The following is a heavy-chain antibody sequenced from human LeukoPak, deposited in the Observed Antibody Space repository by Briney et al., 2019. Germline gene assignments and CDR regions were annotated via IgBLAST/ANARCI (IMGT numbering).Heavy chain of an antibody. CDR3: ARGGGSYYYYYYMDV. Sequence: SETLSLTCAVYGGSFSGYYWSWIRQPPGKGLEWIGEINHSGSTNYNPSLKSRVSISVDTSKNQFSLKLSSVTAADTAVYYCARGGGSYYYYYYMDVWGKGTTVTVSS. CDR1: GGSFSGYY. CDR2: INHSGST. V-gene: IGHV4-34*01. J-gene: IGHJ6*03. D-gene: IGHD1-26*01.